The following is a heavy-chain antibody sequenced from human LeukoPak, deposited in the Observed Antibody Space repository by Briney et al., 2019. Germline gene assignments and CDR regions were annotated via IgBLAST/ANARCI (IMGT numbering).Heavy chain of an antibody. D-gene: IGHD3-10*01. CDR2: ISGTGYNT. Sequence: GGSLRLPCAASGFTFRNCAMSWVRQAPGKGLEWVSGISGTGYNTYYADSVKGRFTISRDNSKNTLYLQMNSLGAEDTAVYYCAKHVSGSLFYFDYWGQRTLVTVSS. CDR3: AKHVSGSLFYFDY. CDR1: GFTFRNCA. V-gene: IGHV3-23*01. J-gene: IGHJ4*02.